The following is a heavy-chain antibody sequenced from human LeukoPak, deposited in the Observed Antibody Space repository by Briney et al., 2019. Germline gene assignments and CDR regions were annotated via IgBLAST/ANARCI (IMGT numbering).Heavy chain of an antibody. CDR3: ARGAQLLGDFALDY. V-gene: IGHV1-2*02. J-gene: IGHJ4*02. CDR1: GYIFTGYY. CDR2: INPNSGGT. Sequence: EASVKVSCKASGYIFTGYYMHWVRQAPGQGLEWMGWINPNSGGTNYAQKFQGRVTMTRDTSISTAYMELSRLRSDDTAVYYCARGAQLLGDFALDYWGQGTLVTVSS. D-gene: IGHD2-2*01.